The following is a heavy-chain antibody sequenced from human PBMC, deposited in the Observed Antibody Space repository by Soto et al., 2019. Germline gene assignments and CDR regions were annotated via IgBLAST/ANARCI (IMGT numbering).Heavy chain of an antibody. CDR2: IIPIFGTA. CDR1: RVAFSKFI. V-gene: IGHV1-69*01. CDR3: AKVRYSSPMGYYYGMDV. J-gene: IGHJ6*02. D-gene: IGHD6-19*01. Sequence: QAQLEQSGGEVKKPGSSVKVSCKASRVAFSKFIVTWVRQAPGLGFEWVGGIIPIFGTANYAQKFQGRVTITADESTSTSYMEVNNLRSEDTAVYYCAKVRYSSPMGYYYGMDVWGQGTTVTVSS.